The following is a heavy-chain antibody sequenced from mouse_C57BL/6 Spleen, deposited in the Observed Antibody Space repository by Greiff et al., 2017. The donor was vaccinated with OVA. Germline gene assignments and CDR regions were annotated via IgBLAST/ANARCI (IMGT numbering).Heavy chain of an antibody. D-gene: IGHD1-1*01. CDR2: IDPSDSYT. V-gene: IGHV1-59*01. CDR3: ARPLTTVVATDY. Sequence: QVQLQQPGAELVRPGTSVKLSCKASGYTFTSYWMHWVKQRPGQGLEWIGVIDPSDSYTNYNQKFKGKATLTVDTSSSTAYMQLSSLTSEDTAVYYCARPLTTVVATDYWGQGTTLTVSS. CDR1: GYTFTSYW. J-gene: IGHJ2*01.